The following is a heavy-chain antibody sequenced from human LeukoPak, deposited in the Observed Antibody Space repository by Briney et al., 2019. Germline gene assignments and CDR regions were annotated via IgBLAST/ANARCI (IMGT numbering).Heavy chain of an antibody. CDR1: GGSISSYY. CDR2: IYYSGST. CDR3: ARVGSSVDAFDI. Sequence: SETLSLTCTVSGGSISSYYWSWIRQPPGKGLEWMGYIYYSGSTNYNPSLKSRVTISVDTSKNQFSLKLSSVTAADTAVYYCARVGSSVDAFDIWGQGTMVTVSS. V-gene: IGHV4-59*01. J-gene: IGHJ3*02. D-gene: IGHD2-2*01.